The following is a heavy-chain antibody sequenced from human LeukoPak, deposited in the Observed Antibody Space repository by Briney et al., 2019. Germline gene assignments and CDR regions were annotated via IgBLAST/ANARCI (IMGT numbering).Heavy chain of an antibody. D-gene: IGHD6-13*01. CDR2: ISSSGSSI. CDR1: GFTFSDYY. CDR3: ARGQAASPDPYGMDV. J-gene: IGHJ6*02. V-gene: IGHV3-11*04. Sequence: PGGSLRLSCAASGFTFSDYYMSWIRQAPGKGLEWVSYISSSGSSIYYADSVKGRFTISRDNAKNSLYLQMNSLRAEDTAVYYCARGQAASPDPYGMDVWGQGTTVTVSS.